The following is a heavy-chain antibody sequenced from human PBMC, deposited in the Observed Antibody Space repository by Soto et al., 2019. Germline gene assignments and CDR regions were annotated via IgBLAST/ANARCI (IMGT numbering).Heavy chain of an antibody. J-gene: IGHJ6*02. CDR1: GGPYNSFS. CDR3: ARFLGGAGSYYDGQNYNYYNGMDV. V-gene: IGHV1-69*13. CDR2: IIPVFGTA. Sequence: SVKVSCKASGGPYNSFSISWVRQAPGQGLEWIGGIIPVFGTATYAQKFKGRVTITAEESTSTAYMELSSLTSEDTAVYYCARFLGGAGSYYDGQNYNYYNGMDVWGQGTTVTVSS. D-gene: IGHD3-10*01.